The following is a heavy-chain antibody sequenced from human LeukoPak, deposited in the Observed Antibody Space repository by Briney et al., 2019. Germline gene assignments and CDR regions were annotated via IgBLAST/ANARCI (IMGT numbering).Heavy chain of an antibody. CDR1: GFTFSSYG. V-gene: IGHV3-30*18. CDR2: ISYDGSNK. Sequence: PGGSLRLSCAASGFTFSSYGMHWVRQAPGKGLEWVAVISYDGSNKYYADSVKGRFTISRDNSKNTLYLQMNSLRAEDTAVYYCAKTQATLWFGEHWDYWGQGTLVTVSS. J-gene: IGHJ4*02. D-gene: IGHD3-10*01. CDR3: AKTQATLWFGEHWDY.